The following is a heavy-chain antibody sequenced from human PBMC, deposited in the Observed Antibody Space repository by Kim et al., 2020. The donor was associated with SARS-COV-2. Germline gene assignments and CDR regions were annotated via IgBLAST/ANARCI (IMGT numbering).Heavy chain of an antibody. V-gene: IGHV4-39*01. J-gene: IGHJ5*02. Sequence: SETLSLTCTVSGGSISRSNSHWGWIRQPPGKGLEWIGSVYYSGSTFYNPSLKSRVTISVDTSENQLSLKLTSVTAADTAVYYCARLEVTGIGGGGWFDPWGQGTLVTVSS. CDR2: VYYSGST. D-gene: IGHD1-1*01. CDR1: GGSISRSNSH. CDR3: ARLEVTGIGGGGWFDP.